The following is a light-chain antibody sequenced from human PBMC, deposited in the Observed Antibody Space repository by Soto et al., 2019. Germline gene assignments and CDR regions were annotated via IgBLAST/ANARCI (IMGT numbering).Light chain of an antibody. V-gene: IGKV1-27*01. CDR3: QKYNSAPPVT. Sequence: DIQMTQSPSSLSASVGDRVTISCRASQVIKNYLAWYQQKPGKGPKLLIYGASTLQSGVPSRFSGSGSGTDLTLTIRSLQPEDVATYYCQKYNSAPPVTFGPGTKVDV. CDR1: QVIKNY. J-gene: IGKJ3*01. CDR2: GAS.